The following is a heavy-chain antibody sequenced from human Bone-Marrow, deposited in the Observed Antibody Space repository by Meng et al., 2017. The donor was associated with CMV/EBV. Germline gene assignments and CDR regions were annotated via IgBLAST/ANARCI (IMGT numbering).Heavy chain of an antibody. J-gene: IGHJ4*02. Sequence: GESLKISCAASGFTFSSYAMSWVRQAPGKGLEWVSAISGSGGSTYYADSVKGRFTISRDNSRNTLYLQMNSLRAEDTAIYYCARGSAANSSWYAYPLDYWGQGTLVTVSS. V-gene: IGHV3-23*01. CDR3: ARGSAANSSWYAYPLDY. D-gene: IGHD2-2*01. CDR2: ISGSGGST. CDR1: GFTFSSYA.